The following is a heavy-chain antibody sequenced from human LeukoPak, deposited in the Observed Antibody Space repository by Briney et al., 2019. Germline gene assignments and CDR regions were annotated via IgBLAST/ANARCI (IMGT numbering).Heavy chain of an antibody. CDR1: GFIFSNYE. D-gene: IGHD3-10*01. J-gene: IGHJ4*02. V-gene: IGHV3-48*03. Sequence: GGSLRLSCAASGFIFSNYEMNWVRQAPGKGLEWISYINSGGTPIYYADSVKGRFTMSRDNAKNSLYLQMNSLRAEDTAVYYCVRLSAMLRGPEPFYYFEHWGQGTLVTVSS. CDR2: INSGGTPI. CDR3: VRLSAMLRGPEPFYYFEH.